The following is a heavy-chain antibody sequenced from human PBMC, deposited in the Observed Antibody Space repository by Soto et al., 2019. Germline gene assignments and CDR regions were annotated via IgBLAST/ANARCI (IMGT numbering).Heavy chain of an antibody. CDR2: INNDGSST. CDR1: GFTFNTFS. J-gene: IGHJ5*02. V-gene: IGHV3-74*01. Sequence: PGGSLRLSCAASGFTFNTFSIHWVRQAPGKGLVWVSRINNDGSSTIYADSVKGRFTISRDNAKNTLYLQMNSLRVEDTAVYYYAGIAATVPWGQGTLVTVSS. D-gene: IGHD5-12*01. CDR3: AGIAATVP.